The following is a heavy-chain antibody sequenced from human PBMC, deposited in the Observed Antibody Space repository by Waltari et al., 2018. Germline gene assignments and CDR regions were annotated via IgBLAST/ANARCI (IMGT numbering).Heavy chain of an antibody. CDR3: ARVYGTNALDY. CDR2: IWFDGSAK. CDR1: GFTFSGHA. V-gene: IGHV3-30*14. J-gene: IGHJ4*02. Sequence: VQLVESGGGLVQPGGSLRLSCAASGFTFSGHAMHWVRLTPGKGLEWVAVIWFDGSAKYYADSLKDRSTISRDNSQNMLYLQMNNLKFEDTAIYYCARVYGTNALDYWGQGVLVTVSS. D-gene: IGHD4-17*01.